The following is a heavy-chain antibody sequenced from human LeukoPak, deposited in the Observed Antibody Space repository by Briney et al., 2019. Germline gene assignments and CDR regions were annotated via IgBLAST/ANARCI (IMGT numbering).Heavy chain of an antibody. Sequence: GASVKVSCKASGGTFSSYAISWVRQAPGQGLEWMGGIIPIFGTANYAQKFQGRVTITADESTSTAYMELSSLRSEDTAVYYCARGAVMGAEFDYWGQGTLVTVSS. CDR1: GGTFSSYA. CDR3: ARGAVMGAEFDY. V-gene: IGHV1-69*01. CDR2: IIPIFGTA. D-gene: IGHD1-26*01. J-gene: IGHJ4*02.